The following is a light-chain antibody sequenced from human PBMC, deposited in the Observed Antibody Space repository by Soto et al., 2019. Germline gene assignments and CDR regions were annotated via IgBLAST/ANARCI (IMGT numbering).Light chain of an antibody. CDR1: SGHSNYA. J-gene: IGLJ2*01. CDR2: LKSVGSH. V-gene: IGLV4-69*01. Sequence: QLVLTQSPSASASLGASVKLTCTLSSGHSNYAIAWHQQQPQKGPRYLMKLKSVGSHSKGDGIPDRFSGSSSGAERYLTISSLQSEDEADYYCQTWGTGNVVFGGGTKLTVL. CDR3: QTWGTGNVV.